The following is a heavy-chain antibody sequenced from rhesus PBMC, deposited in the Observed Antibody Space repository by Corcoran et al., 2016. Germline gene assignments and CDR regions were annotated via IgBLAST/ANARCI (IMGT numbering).Heavy chain of an antibody. CDR3: ARDPYSGSWKREIFDY. J-gene: IGHJ4*01. Sequence: QVQLQESGPGVVKPSETLSLPCAVAGGSISGYYLWSWIRQPQGKGLDWIGYIHGGSGVTSYIPSLKSRVIMSRDTSKNQFSLKLSSVTAADPAVYYCARDPYSGSWKREIFDYWGQGVLVTVSS. V-gene: IGHV4-122*01. D-gene: IGHD6-25*01. CDR1: GGSISGYYL. CDR2: IHGGSGVT.